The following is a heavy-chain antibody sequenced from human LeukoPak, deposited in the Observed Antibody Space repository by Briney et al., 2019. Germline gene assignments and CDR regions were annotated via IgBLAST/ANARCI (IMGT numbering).Heavy chain of an antibody. V-gene: IGHV4-38-2*01. D-gene: IGHD2-21*02. Sequence: SETLSLTCAVSGYSINIGYYWGWIRQAPGKGLEWIGSIYHSGSTYYNPSLKSRVTISVDTSKNQFSLKLSSVTAADTAVYYCARVTGYYYYYMDVWGKGTTVTVSS. J-gene: IGHJ6*03. CDR2: IYHSGST. CDR1: GYSINIGYY. CDR3: ARVTGYYYYYMDV.